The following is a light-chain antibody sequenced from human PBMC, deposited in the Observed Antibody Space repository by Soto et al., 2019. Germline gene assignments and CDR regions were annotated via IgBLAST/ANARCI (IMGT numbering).Light chain of an antibody. CDR1: QGISSW. V-gene: IGKV1-5*03. Sequence: DIQMTQSPSSLSASVGDRVTITCRGSQGISSWLAWYQQKPGKAPRLLIYKASSLASGVPSRFSGSGSGTEFTLTINSLQPDDFATYYCQQYKTFGQGTRVEIK. J-gene: IGKJ1*01. CDR3: QQYKT. CDR2: KAS.